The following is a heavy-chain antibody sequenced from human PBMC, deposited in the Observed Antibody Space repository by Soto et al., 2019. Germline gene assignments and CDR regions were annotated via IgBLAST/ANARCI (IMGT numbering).Heavy chain of an antibody. J-gene: IGHJ3*02. V-gene: IGHV1-69*13. Sequence: SVKVSCKASGGTFSSYAISWVRQAPGQGLEWMGGIIPIFGTANYAQKFQGRVTITADESTSTAYMELSSLRAEDTAVYYCARDMGYCSGGSCYPSHAFDIWGQGTMVTVSS. CDR3: ARDMGYCSGGSCYPSHAFDI. CDR2: IIPIFGTA. D-gene: IGHD2-15*01. CDR1: GGTFSSYA.